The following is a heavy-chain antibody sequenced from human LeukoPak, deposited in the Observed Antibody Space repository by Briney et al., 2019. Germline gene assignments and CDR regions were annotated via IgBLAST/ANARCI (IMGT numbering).Heavy chain of an antibody. CDR2: INPNSGGT. CDR1: GYTFTGYY. V-gene: IGHV1-2*02. J-gene: IGHJ6*02. Sequence: ASVKVSCKASGYTFTGYYMHWVRQAPGQGLEWMGWINPNSGGTNYAQKFQGRVTMTRDTSISTAYMELNRLRSDDTAVYYCARVRGDTAIPHGMDVWGQGTTVTVS. D-gene: IGHD5-18*01. CDR3: ARVRGDTAIPHGMDV.